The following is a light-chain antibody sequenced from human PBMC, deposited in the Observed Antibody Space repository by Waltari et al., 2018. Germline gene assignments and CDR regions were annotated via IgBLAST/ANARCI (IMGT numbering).Light chain of an antibody. CDR2: EVN. Sequence: QSALTQPASVSGSPGQSITISCSGTSSDVGASNLISRYQQHPGKVPTLMIYEVNKRPSGVSNRFSGSKSDNTASLTISGLQAEDEADYYCCSYAGRSTLVFGGGTKLTVL. V-gene: IGLV2-23*02. J-gene: IGLJ3*02. CDR3: CSYAGRSTLV. CDR1: SSDVGASNL.